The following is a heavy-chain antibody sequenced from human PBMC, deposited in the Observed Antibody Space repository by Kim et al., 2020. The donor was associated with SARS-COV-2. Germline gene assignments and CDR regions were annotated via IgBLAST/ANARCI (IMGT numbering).Heavy chain of an antibody. J-gene: IGHJ4*02. CDR2: INPNSGGT. D-gene: IGHD3-22*01. CDR3: ARGPLHDYYDSSGYFGY. V-gene: IGHV1-2*06. Sequence: ASVKVSCKASGYTFTGYYMHWVRQAPGQGLEWMGRINPNSGGTNYAQKFQGRVTMTRDTSISTAYMELSRLRSDDTAVYYCARGPLHDYYDSSGYFGYWGQGTLVTVSS. CDR1: GYTFTGYY.